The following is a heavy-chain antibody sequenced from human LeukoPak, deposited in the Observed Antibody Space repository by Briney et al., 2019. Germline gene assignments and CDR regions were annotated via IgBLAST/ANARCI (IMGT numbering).Heavy chain of an antibody. CDR3: VKSRLGDY. J-gene: IGHJ4*02. CDR1: GFTFTNYW. Sequence: GGSLRLSCAASGFTFTNYWMAWVRQAPGKGLEWVANIKQDGSEKYYVDSVKGRFTISRDNAENSVYLQMNSLRAEDTAVYYCVKSRLGDYWGQGTLVTVSS. CDR2: IKQDGSEK. D-gene: IGHD5-12*01. V-gene: IGHV3-7*01.